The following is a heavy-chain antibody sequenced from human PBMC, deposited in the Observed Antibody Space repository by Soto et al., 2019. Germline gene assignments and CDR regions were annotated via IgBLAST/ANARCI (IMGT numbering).Heavy chain of an antibody. D-gene: IGHD2-2*01. Sequence: PGGSLRLSCAASGFTFSSYWMHWVRQAPGKGLVWVSRINSDGSSTSYADSVKGRFTISRDNAKNTLYLQMNSLRAEDTAVYYCARGAVEGEVYCISTSCYEGGYYYGMDVWGQGTTVTVSS. CDR1: GFTFSSYW. J-gene: IGHJ6*02. V-gene: IGHV3-74*01. CDR2: INSDGSST. CDR3: ARGAVEGEVYCISTSCYEGGYYYGMDV.